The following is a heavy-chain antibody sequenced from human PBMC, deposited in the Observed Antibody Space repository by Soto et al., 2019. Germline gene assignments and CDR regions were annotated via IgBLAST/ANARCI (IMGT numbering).Heavy chain of an antibody. CDR2: IIPILGIA. CDR3: ARFPQTAIVGAAYFDY. D-gene: IGHD1-26*01. V-gene: IGHV1-69*02. CDR1: GGTFSSYI. Sequence: QVQLVQSGAEVKKPGSSVKVSCKASGGTFSSYIISWVRQAPGQGLEWMGRIIPILGIANYAQKFHGRVTITADKSTSTAYMDLSSLRSEDTAVYYCARFPQTAIVGAAYFDYWGQGTLVTVSS. J-gene: IGHJ4*02.